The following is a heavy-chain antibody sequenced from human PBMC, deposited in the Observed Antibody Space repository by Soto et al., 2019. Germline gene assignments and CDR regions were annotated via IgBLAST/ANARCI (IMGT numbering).Heavy chain of an antibody. V-gene: IGHV3-23*01. CDR2: ISGSGGST. CDR3: AKEVVRFLEWLPQLDY. J-gene: IGHJ4*02. D-gene: IGHD3-3*01. CDR1: GFTFSSYA. Sequence: GGSLRLSCAASGFTFSSYAMSWVRQAPGKGLEWVSAISGSGGSTYYADSVKGRFTISRDNSKNTLYLQMNSLRAEDTAVYYCAKEVVRFLEWLPQLDYWGQGTLVTVSS.